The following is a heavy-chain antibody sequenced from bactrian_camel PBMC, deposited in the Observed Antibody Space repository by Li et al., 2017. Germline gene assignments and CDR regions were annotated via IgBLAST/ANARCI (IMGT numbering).Heavy chain of an antibody. CDR2: IFGGGTT. CDR1: VDTYSGYC. Sequence: VQLVESGGGSVQAGGSLRLSCVASVDTYSGYCMGWLRQAPGKQREAVAGIFGGGTTYYDDSVKGRFTISQDNGANTLYQQMDSLKTEDTAEYRCAALKWIVGACAVAYWGQRTQVTVS. J-gene: IGHJ4*01. V-gene: IGHV3S67*01. CDR3: AALKWIVGACAVAY. D-gene: IGHD5*01.